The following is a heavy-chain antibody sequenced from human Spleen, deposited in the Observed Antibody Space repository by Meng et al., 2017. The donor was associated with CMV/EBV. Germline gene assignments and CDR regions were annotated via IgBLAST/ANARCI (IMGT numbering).Heavy chain of an antibody. CDR2: INHSGST. CDR3: ARVGYDYVWGSYRINWFDP. CDR1: SFSGYY. D-gene: IGHD3-16*02. Sequence: SFSGYYWRWIRQPPGKGLEWIGEINHSGSTNYNPSLKSRVTISVDTSKNQFSLKLSSVTAADTAVYYCARVGYDYVWGSYRINWFDPWGQGTLVTVSS. V-gene: IGHV4-34*01. J-gene: IGHJ5*02.